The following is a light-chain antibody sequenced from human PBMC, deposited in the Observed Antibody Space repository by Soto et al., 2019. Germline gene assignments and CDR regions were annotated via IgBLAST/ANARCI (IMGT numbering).Light chain of an antibody. V-gene: IGKV3-20*01. CDR2: GAS. CDR1: QSVISTY. J-gene: IGKJ1*01. Sequence: EIVLTQSPGTLSLSPGERATLSCRASQSVISTYLAWYQQKPGQAPRLLIYGASSRATGIPDRFSGSGCGTSFTLPISRLEPEDFTVYFCQQYRDSLGTFGPGTKVEIK. CDR3: QQYRDSLGT.